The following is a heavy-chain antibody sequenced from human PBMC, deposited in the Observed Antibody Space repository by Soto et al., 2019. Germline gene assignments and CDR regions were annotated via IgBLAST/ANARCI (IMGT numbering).Heavy chain of an antibody. D-gene: IGHD3-10*01. V-gene: IGHV3-23*01. CDR3: AKGAGSDSGRY. CDR2: ISGSGGST. CDR1: GFTFNNYA. J-gene: IGHJ4*02. Sequence: EVQLLESGGGLVQPGGSLTLSCAASGFTFNNYAMNWVRQAPGKGLEWVSAISGSGGSTYYADSVKGRFTISRDNSKNTLYLQMNRLRADDTAVYFCAKGAGSDSGRYWGQGTLVTVSS.